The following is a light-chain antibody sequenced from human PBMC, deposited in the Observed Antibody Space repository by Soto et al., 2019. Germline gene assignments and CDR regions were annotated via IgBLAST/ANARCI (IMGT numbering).Light chain of an antibody. CDR1: SSNVGTQS. Sequence: QSVLTHPPSVSGAPGQTVTISCTGSSSNVGTQSVHWYQHLPGAAPKVLIYANNGRPSGVPDRFSVSKSGTSASLAITGLQAEDEADYHCQSYDSNVNGLYVFGTGTKVTVL. V-gene: IGLV1-40*01. J-gene: IGLJ1*01. CDR3: QSYDSNVNGLYV. CDR2: ANN.